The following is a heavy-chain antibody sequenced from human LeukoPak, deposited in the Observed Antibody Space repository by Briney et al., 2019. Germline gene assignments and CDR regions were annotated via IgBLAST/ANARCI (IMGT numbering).Heavy chain of an antibody. CDR3: ARDSLGGWYKRMDD. CDR2: ISSSSSYI. V-gene: IGHV3-21*01. J-gene: IGHJ6*02. D-gene: IGHD6-19*01. CDR1: GFTFSSYS. Sequence: PGGSLRLSCAASGFTFSSYSMNWVRQAPGKGLEWVSSISSSSSYIYYADSVKGRFTISRDNAKNSLYLQMNSLRAEDTAVYYCARDSLGGWYKRMDDWGQGTTVTVSS.